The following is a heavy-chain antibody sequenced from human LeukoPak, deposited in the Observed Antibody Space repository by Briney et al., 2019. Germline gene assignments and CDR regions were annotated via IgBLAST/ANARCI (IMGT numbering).Heavy chain of an antibody. Sequence: GGSLRLSCAASGFTVSNYWMFWVRQAPGKELVCVSQIHTDVSSTTYADSVKGRFTISRDNAKNTLYLQMNSLRAEDTAVYYCARGGVAGAFDIWGQGTMVTVSS. V-gene: IGHV3-74*01. CDR2: IHTDVSST. D-gene: IGHD2-21*01. CDR3: ARGGVAGAFDI. CDR1: GFTVSNYW. J-gene: IGHJ3*02.